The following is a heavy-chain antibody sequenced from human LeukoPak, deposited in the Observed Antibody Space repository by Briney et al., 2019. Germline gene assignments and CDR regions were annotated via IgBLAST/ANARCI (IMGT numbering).Heavy chain of an antibody. CDR1: GFTFDDYA. V-gene: IGHV3-43D*04. Sequence: GGSLRLSCAASGFTFDDYAMHWVRHAPGKGLEWVSLISWVGGSTYYADSVKGRFTISRDNSKNSLYLQMNSLRAEDTALYYCAKGYGSGTDDAFDIWGQGTMVTVSS. J-gene: IGHJ3*02. D-gene: IGHD3-10*01. CDR2: ISWVGGST. CDR3: AKGYGSGTDDAFDI.